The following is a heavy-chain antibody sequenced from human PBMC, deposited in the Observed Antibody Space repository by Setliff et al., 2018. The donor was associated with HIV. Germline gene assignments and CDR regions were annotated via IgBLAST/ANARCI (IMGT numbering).Heavy chain of an antibody. CDR3: ARDQRLDV. J-gene: IGHJ6*02. CDR2: IYPSGNT. Sequence: TSETLSLTCVVSGDSMDSRKWWSWVRQTPGKGLEYIGTIYPSGNTIYNPSLKSRVTISVDKSKNQFSLKLSSVTAADTAVYYCARDQRLDVWGQGITVTVSS. V-gene: IGHV4-4*02. CDR1: GDSMDSRKW.